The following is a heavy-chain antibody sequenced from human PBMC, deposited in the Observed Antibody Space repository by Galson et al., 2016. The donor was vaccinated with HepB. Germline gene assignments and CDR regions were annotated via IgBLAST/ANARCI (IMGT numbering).Heavy chain of an antibody. Sequence: SVKVSCKASGGTFSNYAISWVRQAPGQGLEWMGGIIPYFATANYAQKFQGRVTITADQSTSTAYMELSSLRSEDTALYYCARSGSMIVLFITGGRDALDIWGQGTMVTVSS. V-gene: IGHV1-69*13. CDR1: GGTFSNYA. J-gene: IGHJ3*02. CDR3: ARSGSMIVLFITGGRDALDI. CDR2: IIPYFATA. D-gene: IGHD3-22*01.